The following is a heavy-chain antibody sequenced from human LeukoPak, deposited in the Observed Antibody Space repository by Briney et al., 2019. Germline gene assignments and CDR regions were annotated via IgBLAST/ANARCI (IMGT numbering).Heavy chain of an antibody. D-gene: IGHD2-15*01. J-gene: IGHJ4*02. CDR1: EYSFAPYW. CDR2: IFPGDSDT. V-gene: IGHV5-51*01. CDR3: ASEYCSGGNCYFDY. Sequence: GESLKISCKGSEYSFAPYWIGWVRQMPGPGLEWMGIIFPGDSDTRYSPSFQGQVTISADKSISTAYLQWSSLKASDTAIYYCASEYCSGGNCYFDYWGQGTLVTVSS.